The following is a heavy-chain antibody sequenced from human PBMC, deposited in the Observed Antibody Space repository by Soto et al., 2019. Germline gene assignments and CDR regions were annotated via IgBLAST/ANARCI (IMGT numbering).Heavy chain of an antibody. D-gene: IGHD2-2*03. CDR2: IYSHDDT. Sequence: QLQLQESGPGLVKPSETLSLTCTVSGGSVSSNDYSWGWVRQSPGKGLGWIGAIYSHDDTHYNPSLLSRVTISVDTSKNEFSLRLNSVTAADTAVYYCVRLNGYCVSTKCRGYYGMDVWGQGTTVTVSS. CDR3: VRLNGYCVSTKCRGYYGMDV. CDR1: GGSVSSNDYS. J-gene: IGHJ6*02. V-gene: IGHV4-39*01.